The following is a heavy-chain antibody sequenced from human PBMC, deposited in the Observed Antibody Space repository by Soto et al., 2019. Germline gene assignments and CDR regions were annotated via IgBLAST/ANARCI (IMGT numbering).Heavy chain of an antibody. Sequence: SETLSLTCSVSGGSINYNSYYWGRIRQPPGKGLEWVGGIFYTGTTYYSPSLKDRVTISVDTSKNSFSLILTSVTAADTAVYFCARLVVVAPVANAWGQGTLVTAPQ. V-gene: IGHV4-39*02. J-gene: IGHJ5*02. D-gene: IGHD2-2*01. CDR1: GGSINYNSYY. CDR3: ARLVVVAPVANA. CDR2: IFYTGTT.